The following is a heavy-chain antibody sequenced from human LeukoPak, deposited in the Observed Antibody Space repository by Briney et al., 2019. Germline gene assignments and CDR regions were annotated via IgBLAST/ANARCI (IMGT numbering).Heavy chain of an antibody. CDR3: AKVGGIAVAGTWVDY. V-gene: IGHV3-23*01. D-gene: IGHD6-19*01. J-gene: IGHJ4*02. CDR2: ISGSGGST. CDR1: GFTFSSYA. Sequence: GGSLRLSCAASGFTFSSYAMSWVRQAPGKGLEWVSAISGSGGSTYYADSVKGRFTISRDNSKNTLYPQMNSLRAEDTAVYYCAKVGGIAVAGTWVDYWGQGTLVTVSS.